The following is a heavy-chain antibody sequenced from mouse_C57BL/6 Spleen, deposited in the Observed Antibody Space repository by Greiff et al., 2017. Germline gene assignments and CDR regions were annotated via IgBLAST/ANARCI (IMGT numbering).Heavy chain of an antibody. CDR2: ISDGGSYT. V-gene: IGHV5-4*03. CDR1: GFSFSSYA. CDR3: ARGELRRDWYFDV. D-gene: IGHD2-4*01. Sequence: DVKLVESGGGLVKPGGSLKLSCAASGFSFSSYAMSWVRQTPEKRLERVATISDGGSYTYYPDTVKGRFTISRDNAKNNLYLQMSPLKSEDTAMYYCARGELRRDWYFDVWGTGTTVTVSS. J-gene: IGHJ1*03.